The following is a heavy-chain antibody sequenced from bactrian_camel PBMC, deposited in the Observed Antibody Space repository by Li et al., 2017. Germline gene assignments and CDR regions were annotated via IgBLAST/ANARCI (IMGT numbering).Heavy chain of an antibody. D-gene: IGHD2*01. V-gene: IGHV3S55*01. CDR2: IDSDGDI. J-gene: IGHJ4*01. CDR1: GPTHMRYC. Sequence: VQLVESGGGSVQAGGSLRLSCAARGPTHMRYCMGWFHQVPGQERETVAAIDSDGDINYIDSVKGRFTISKDNDKNTLYLQMNSLKPEDTAMYYCVADYFSCGGSWDRINYWGQGTQVTVS. CDR3: VADYFSCGGSWDRINY.